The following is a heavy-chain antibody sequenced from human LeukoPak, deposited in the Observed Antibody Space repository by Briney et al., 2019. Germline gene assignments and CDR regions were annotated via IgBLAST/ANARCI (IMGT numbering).Heavy chain of an antibody. Sequence: GGSLRLSCAASGFTFSSYWMSWVRQTPAKGLEFVANMNPDGSVRNYMDSVKGRFTISRDNAKKSVYLEMNSLRADDTAVYYCARDPGSSSFDLWGQGTLVTVSS. J-gene: IGHJ4*02. V-gene: IGHV3-7*01. CDR1: GFTFSSYW. D-gene: IGHD6-13*01. CDR2: MNPDGSVR. CDR3: ARDPGSSSFDL.